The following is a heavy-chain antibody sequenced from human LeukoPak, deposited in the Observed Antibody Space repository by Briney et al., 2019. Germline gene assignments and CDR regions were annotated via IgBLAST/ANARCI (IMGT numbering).Heavy chain of an antibody. D-gene: IGHD3-22*01. V-gene: IGHV4-59*12. Sequence: SETLSLTCTVSGGSISSYYWSWIRQPPGKGLEWIGYIYYSGSTNYNPSLKSRVTMSVDTSKNQFSLKLSSVTAADTAVYYCARATYYYDSSGYGFDYWGQGTLVTVSS. CDR3: ARATYYYDSSGYGFDY. CDR1: GGSISSYY. CDR2: IYYSGST. J-gene: IGHJ4*02.